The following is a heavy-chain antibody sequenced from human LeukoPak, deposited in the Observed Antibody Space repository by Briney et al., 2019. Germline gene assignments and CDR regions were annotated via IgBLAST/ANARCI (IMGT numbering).Heavy chain of an antibody. CDR3: ARDYDSSGWDY. Sequence: SETLPLTCTVSGGSISSYYWSWIRQPPGKGLEWVGYISYSGSTNYNPSLKSRVTISVDMSKNQFSLKLSSVTAADTAVYYCARDYDSSGWDYWGQGTLVTVSS. J-gene: IGHJ4*02. CDR2: ISYSGST. D-gene: IGHD3-22*01. CDR1: GGSISSYY. V-gene: IGHV4-59*01.